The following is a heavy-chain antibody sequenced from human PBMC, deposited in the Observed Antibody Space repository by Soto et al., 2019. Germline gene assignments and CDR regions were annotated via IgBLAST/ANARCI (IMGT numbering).Heavy chain of an antibody. CDR1: GFTFSSYA. CDR3: ARGPGYYFDY. CDR2: ISSNGGST. Sequence: EVQLVESGGGLVQPGGSLRLSCAASGFTFSSYAMHWVRQAPGKGLEYVSAISSNGGSTYYANSVKGRFTISRDNSKNAVYLQMGSLRAEDMGVYYCARGPGYYFDYWGKGTLVTVSS. V-gene: IGHV3-64*01. J-gene: IGHJ4*02.